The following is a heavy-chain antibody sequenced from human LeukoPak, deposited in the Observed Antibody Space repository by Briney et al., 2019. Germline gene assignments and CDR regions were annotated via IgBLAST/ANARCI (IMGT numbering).Heavy chain of an antibody. CDR3: ASGLRQDAFDI. CDR2: MNPNSGNT. J-gene: IGHJ3*02. V-gene: IGHV1-8*03. D-gene: IGHD3-16*01. CDR1: GYTFTSYD. Sequence: PAASVKVSCKASGYTFTSYDINWVRQATGQGLEWMGWMNPNSGNTGYAQKFQDRVTITRNTSISTAYMELSSLRSEDTAVYYCASGLRQDAFDIWGQGTMVTVSS.